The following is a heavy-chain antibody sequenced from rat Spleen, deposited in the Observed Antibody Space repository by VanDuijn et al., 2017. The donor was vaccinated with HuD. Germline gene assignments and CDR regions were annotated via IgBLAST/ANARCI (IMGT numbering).Heavy chain of an antibody. CDR3: ATDGYYDGTYYSVYVMDA. CDR1: GLSFSNYD. Sequence: EVQLVESGGGLVQPGRSMKLSCAASGLSFSNYDMAWVRQAPTKGLEWVASISYDGTATYYRDSVKGRFTLSRDKGRSAVYLQMDSLRSEDTATYYCATDGYYDGTYYSVYVMDAWGQGTLVTVSS. J-gene: IGHJ4*01. CDR2: ISYDGTAT. V-gene: IGHV5-20*01. D-gene: IGHD1-12*02.